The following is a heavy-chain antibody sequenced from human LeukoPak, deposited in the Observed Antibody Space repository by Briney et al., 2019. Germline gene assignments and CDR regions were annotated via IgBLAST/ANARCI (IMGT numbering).Heavy chain of an antibody. CDR3: ARGGYSGYESTDY. D-gene: IGHD5-12*01. CDR1: GYRFTGYY. Sequence: ASVKVSCKASGYRFTGYYMHWVRQAPGQGLEWVGWINANTGGTNYAQKFQGRVTMTRDTSISTAYMELSRLRSDDTAMCYCARGGYSGYESTDYWGQGTLVTVSS. V-gene: IGHV1-2*02. J-gene: IGHJ4*02. CDR2: INANTGGT.